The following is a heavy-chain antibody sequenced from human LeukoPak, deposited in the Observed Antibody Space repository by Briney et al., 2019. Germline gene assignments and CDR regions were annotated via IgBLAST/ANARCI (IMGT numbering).Heavy chain of an antibody. Sequence: ASVKVPCKASGYTFASYAITWVRQAPGQGLEWMGWISGYNGNTNYAQKFQGRVTMTTDTSTSTAYMELRSLRSDDTAVYYCARQIVVVPKNWFDPWGQGTLVTVSS. CDR2: ISGYNGNT. CDR1: GYTFASYA. J-gene: IGHJ5*02. V-gene: IGHV1-18*01. CDR3: ARQIVVVPKNWFDP. D-gene: IGHD2-2*01.